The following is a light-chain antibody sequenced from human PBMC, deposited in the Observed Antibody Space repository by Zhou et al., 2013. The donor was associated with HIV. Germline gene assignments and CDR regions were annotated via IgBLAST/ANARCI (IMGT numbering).Light chain of an antibody. CDR2: RVS. CDR3: MQGTHWPSYT. Sequence: DVVMTQSPLSLPVTLGQPASISCRSSQSLVHSDGNTYLNWFQQRPGQSPRRLIYRVSKRESGVPDRISGSGSDTDFTLKISRVEAEDVGVYYCMQGTHWPSYTLVQGT. V-gene: IGKV2-30*02. J-gene: IGKJ2*01. CDR1: QSLVHSDGNTY.